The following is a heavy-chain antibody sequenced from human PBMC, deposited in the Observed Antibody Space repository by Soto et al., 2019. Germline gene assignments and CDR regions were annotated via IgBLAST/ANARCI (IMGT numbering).Heavy chain of an antibody. D-gene: IGHD3-22*01. CDR1: GFTFTSSV. CDR3: AALRPYYYDSSGYYFNAFDI. V-gene: IGHV1-58*01. CDR2: IVVGSGNT. J-gene: IGHJ3*02. Sequence: GASVKVSCKASGFTFTSSVVQWVRQARGQRLEWIGWIVVGSGNTNYAQKFQERVTITRDMSTSTAYMELSSLRSEDTAVYYCAALRPYYYDSSGYYFNAFDIWGQGTMVTVSS.